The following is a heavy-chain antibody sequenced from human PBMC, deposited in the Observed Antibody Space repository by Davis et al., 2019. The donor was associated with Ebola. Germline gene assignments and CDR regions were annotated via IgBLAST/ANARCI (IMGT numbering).Heavy chain of an antibody. CDR3: ASIAARHVY. Sequence: MPSETLSLTCAVYGGSFSGYYWSWIRQPPGKGLEWIGYIYYSGSTNYNPSLKSRVTISVDTSKNQFSLKLSSVTAADTAVYYCASIAARHVYWGQGTLVTVSS. CDR1: GGSFSGYY. CDR2: IYYSGST. V-gene: IGHV4-59*01. D-gene: IGHD6-6*01. J-gene: IGHJ4*02.